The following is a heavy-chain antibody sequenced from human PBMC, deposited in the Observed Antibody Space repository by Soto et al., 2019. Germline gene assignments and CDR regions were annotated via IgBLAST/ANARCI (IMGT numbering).Heavy chain of an antibody. CDR2: IIPMFNTA. CDR3: ASSDHPYVDTIMGNYGMDV. D-gene: IGHD5-18*01. CDR1: GGTFRSYA. Sequence: QVQLVQSGAEVKKPGSSVRVSCKASGGTFRSYAVSWVRQAPGQGLEWMGGIIPMFNTADYAQKFRGKVTITADEPTHTAYMELSSLRSEDTAVYYCASSDHPYVDTIMGNYGMDVWGQGTTVIVSS. J-gene: IGHJ6*02. V-gene: IGHV1-69*12.